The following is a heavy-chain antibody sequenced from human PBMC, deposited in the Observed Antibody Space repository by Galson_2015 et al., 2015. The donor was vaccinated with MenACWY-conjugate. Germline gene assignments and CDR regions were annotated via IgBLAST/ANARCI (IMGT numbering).Heavy chain of an antibody. CDR1: GLSFSNYW. J-gene: IGHJ4*02. CDR3: ARRTLSGVYYYFDS. D-gene: IGHD5/OR15-5a*01. CDR2: INSDGTTT. V-gene: IGHV3-74*01. Sequence: LRLSCAASGLSFSNYWMHWVRQAPGKGLVWVSRINSDGTTTNYADSVKGRFTISRDNAKNMLYLQMNGLRAEDTAVYYCARRTLSGVYYYFDSWGQGTLVTVSS.